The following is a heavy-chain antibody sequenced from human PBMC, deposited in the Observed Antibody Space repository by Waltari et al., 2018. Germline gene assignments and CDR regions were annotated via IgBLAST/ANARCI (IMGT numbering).Heavy chain of an antibody. CDR2: ISECGHST. J-gene: IGHJ6*02. CDR3: ARDGRGPGLTKVDV. V-gene: IGHV3-48*03. Sequence: VESGGGLVQPGGSLRLSCAASGFSLGTSEINWVRQAPGTGLEWISYISECGHSTFYADSVKGRFTVSRDTAKSSLHVQMKRLRAEDSATYYWARDGRGPGLTKVDVWGQGTTVTVSS. D-gene: IGHD2-21*01. CDR1: GFSLGTSE.